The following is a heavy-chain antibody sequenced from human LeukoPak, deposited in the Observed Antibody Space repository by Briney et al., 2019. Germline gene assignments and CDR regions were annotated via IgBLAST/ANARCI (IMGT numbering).Heavy chain of an antibody. D-gene: IGHD1/OR15-1a*01. J-gene: IGHJ4*02. CDR3: STVEHF. V-gene: IGHV3-74*01. CDR2: IDSDGSGT. Sequence: QTGGSLRPSCSASGLTLSGYWMHWVRQIPGKGLVWVSRIDSDGSGTSYADSVKGRFTISRDDVKNMLYLQMNSLRVEDTGLYYCSTVEHFWGQGTLVTVSS. CDR1: GLTLSGYW.